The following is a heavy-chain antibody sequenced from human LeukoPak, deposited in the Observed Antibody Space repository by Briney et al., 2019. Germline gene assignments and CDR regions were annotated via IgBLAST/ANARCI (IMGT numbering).Heavy chain of an antibody. CDR1: GFPFSSYE. V-gene: IGHV3-48*03. CDR3: ARGYYYYMDV. Sequence: GGSLRLSCTASGFPFSSYEINWVRQTPGRGLEWVAHISSSGGSEYYADSVKGRFSISRDNAKNAVYLQMYSLRSEDTGVYYCARGYYYYMDVWGKGTTVTVSS. CDR2: ISSSGGSE. J-gene: IGHJ6*03.